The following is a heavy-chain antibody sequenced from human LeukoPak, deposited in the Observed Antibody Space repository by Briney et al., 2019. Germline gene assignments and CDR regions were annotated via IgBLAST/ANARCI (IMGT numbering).Heavy chain of an antibody. CDR2: ISNNRGST. CDR1: GFTFSTYA. CDR3: ARDGSRTTVTFMDV. D-gene: IGHD4-17*01. V-gene: IGHV3-64*01. J-gene: IGHJ6*02. Sequence: GGSLRLSCAASGFTFSTYAMHWVRQAPGKGLEYLSAISNNRGSTYYANSVRGRFTISRDNSKNTLYLQMGSLRAEDMAVYYCARDGSRTTVTFMDVWGQGTTVTVSS.